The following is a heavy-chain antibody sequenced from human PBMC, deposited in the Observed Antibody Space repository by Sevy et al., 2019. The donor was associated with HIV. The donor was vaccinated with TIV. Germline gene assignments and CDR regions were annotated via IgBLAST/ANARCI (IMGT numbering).Heavy chain of an antibody. CDR3: AGENAWGRGYS. Sequence: SETLSLTCTVSGGSITSLYWNWIRQPPGKGLEWIANIYYNGHINYNPSLTSRVTLSIDTSKNQFSLRLSSVTAADTAMYYCAGENAWGRGYSWGQGTLVTVSS. V-gene: IGHV4-59*08. D-gene: IGHD1-26*01. J-gene: IGHJ4*02. CDR2: IYYNGHI. CDR1: GGSITSLY.